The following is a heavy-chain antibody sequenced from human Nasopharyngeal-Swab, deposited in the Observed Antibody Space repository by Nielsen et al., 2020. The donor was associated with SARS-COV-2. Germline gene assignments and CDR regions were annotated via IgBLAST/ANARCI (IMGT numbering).Heavy chain of an antibody. Sequence: WIRQPPGKGLEWVAFIRYDGTDIYCGDSVRGRFTISRDNSKNTLYLQVNSLRAEDTAVYYCAKGRGDIVVVPAAIPEYFRHWGQGTLVTVSS. CDR3: AKGRGDIVVVPAAIPEYFRH. J-gene: IGHJ1*01. CDR2: IRYDGTDI. V-gene: IGHV3-30*02. D-gene: IGHD2-2*01.